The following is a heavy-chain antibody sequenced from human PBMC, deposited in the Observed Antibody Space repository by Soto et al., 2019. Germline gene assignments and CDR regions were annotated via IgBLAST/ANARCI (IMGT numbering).Heavy chain of an antibody. CDR2: IYYSGST. J-gene: IGHJ5*02. Sequence: SETLSLTCTVSGGSISSGGYYWSWIRQHPGKGLEWIGYIYYSGSTYYNPSLKSRVTISVDTSKNQFSLKLSSVTAADTAVYYCARNRVWGSYRQHNWFDPWGQGTLVTVSS. V-gene: IGHV4-31*03. D-gene: IGHD3-16*02. CDR3: ARNRVWGSYRQHNWFDP. CDR1: GGSISSGGYY.